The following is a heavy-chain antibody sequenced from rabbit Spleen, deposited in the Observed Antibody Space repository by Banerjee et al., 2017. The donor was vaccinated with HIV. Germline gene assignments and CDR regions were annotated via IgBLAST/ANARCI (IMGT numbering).Heavy chain of an antibody. CDR1: GFSFSSNYW. V-gene: IGHV1S40*01. Sequence: QSLEESGGDLVKPGASLTLTCTASGFSFSSNYWICWVRQAPGKGLEWIGCIYTGDGNTYYASWAKGRFTISKTSSTTVTLQMTSLTAADTATCFCARSDVGDYCHNLWGPGTLVTVS. J-gene: IGHJ4*01. D-gene: IGHD2-1*01. CDR2: IYTGDGNT. CDR3: ARSDVGDYCHNL.